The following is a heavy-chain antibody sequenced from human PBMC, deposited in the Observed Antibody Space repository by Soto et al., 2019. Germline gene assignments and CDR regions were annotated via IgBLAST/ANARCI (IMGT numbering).Heavy chain of an antibody. J-gene: IGHJ4*02. V-gene: IGHV3-53*04. Sequence: EVQLVESGGGLVQPGGSLRLSCAASGFTVSSNYMSWVRQAPGKGLEWVSVIYSGGSTYYADSVKGRFTISRHNSKNTLYLQMNSLRAEDTAVYYCARGWDGSSWTLFDYWGQGTLVTVS. CDR1: GFTVSSNY. D-gene: IGHD6-13*01. CDR2: IYSGGST. CDR3: ARGWDGSSWTLFDY.